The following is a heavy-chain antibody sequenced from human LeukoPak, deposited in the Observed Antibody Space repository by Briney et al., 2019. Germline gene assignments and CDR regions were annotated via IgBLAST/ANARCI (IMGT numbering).Heavy chain of an antibody. Sequence: GGSLRLSCAASGFTFSNYAMSWVRQAPGKGLEWVSAILGSGGSTYYADSVKGRFTVSRDNSKSTLYLQMNSLGAEDTALYYCAKWGDYDVLTGYYVPDYWGQGTLVTVSS. J-gene: IGHJ4*02. V-gene: IGHV3-23*01. CDR2: ILGSGGST. CDR1: GFTFSNYA. CDR3: AKWGDYDVLTGYYVPDY. D-gene: IGHD3-9*01.